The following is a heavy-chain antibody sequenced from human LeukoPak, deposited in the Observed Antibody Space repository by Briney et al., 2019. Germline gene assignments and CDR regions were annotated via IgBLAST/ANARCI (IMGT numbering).Heavy chain of an antibody. D-gene: IGHD3-3*01. CDR1: GFTFSSYW. CDR3: ARDGAYYDFWSGYYPTDYFDY. V-gene: IGHV3-7*01. J-gene: IGHJ4*02. Sequence: GGSLRLSCAASGFTFSSYWMSWVRQAPGKGLEWVANIKQDGSEKHYVDSVKGRFTISRDNAKNSLYLQMNSLRAEDTAVYYCARDGAYYDFWSGYYPTDYFDYWGQGTLVTVSS. CDR2: IKQDGSEK.